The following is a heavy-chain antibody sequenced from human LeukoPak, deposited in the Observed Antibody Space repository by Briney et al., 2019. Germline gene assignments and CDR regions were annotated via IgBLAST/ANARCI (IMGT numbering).Heavy chain of an antibody. J-gene: IGHJ6*03. V-gene: IGHV3-30*02. CDR3: VRDRYYTMDV. CDR1: GFTFSSYG. Sequence: GGSLRLSCGASGFTFSSYGMHWVRQAPGKGLEWVAFIRYDGSNKYYADSVKGRFTISRDNAKNTLYLQMNSLRAEDSAVYYCVRDRYYTMDVWGKGTTVSVSS. CDR2: IRYDGSNK.